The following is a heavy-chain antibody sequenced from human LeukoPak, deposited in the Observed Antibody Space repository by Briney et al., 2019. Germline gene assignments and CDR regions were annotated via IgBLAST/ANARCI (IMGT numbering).Heavy chain of an antibody. J-gene: IGHJ5*02. CDR2: ISSSSSYI. CDR1: GFTFSSYS. Sequence: GGSLRLSCAASGFTFSSYSMNWVRQAPGKGLEWVSSISSSSSYIYYADSVKGRFTISRDNAKNSLYLQMNSLRAEDTAVYYCARDLFVDTAMAFDPWGQGTLVTVSS. CDR3: ARDLFVDTAMAFDP. V-gene: IGHV3-21*01. D-gene: IGHD5-18*01.